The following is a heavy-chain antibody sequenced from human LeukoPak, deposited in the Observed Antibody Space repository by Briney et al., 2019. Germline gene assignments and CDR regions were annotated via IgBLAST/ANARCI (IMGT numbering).Heavy chain of an antibody. CDR3: AKGLTILNWFDS. V-gene: IGHV3-23*01. CDR1: GFTFSIYA. D-gene: IGHD3-3*01. J-gene: IGHJ5*01. CDR2: ISGSGGNT. Sequence: GGSLRLSCAASGFTFSIYAMSWVRQAPGKGLEWVSAISGSGGNTYYADSVKGRFTISRDNSKNTLYLQMNSLRAEDTAVYYCAKGLTILNWFDSWGQGTLVTVSS.